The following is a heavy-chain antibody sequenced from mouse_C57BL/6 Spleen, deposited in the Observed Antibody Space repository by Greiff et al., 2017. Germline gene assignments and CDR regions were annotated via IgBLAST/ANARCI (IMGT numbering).Heavy chain of an antibody. CDR1: GFTFSDYY. CDR3: ARDHYGYAMDY. Sequence: EVQVVESEGGLVQPGSSMKLSCTASGFTFSDYYMAWVRQVPEKGLEWVANINYDGSSTYYLDSLESRFIISRDNAKNILYLQMSSLKSEDTATYYCARDHYGYAMDYWGQGTSVTVSS. V-gene: IGHV5-16*01. J-gene: IGHJ4*01. D-gene: IGHD1-1*01. CDR2: INYDGSST.